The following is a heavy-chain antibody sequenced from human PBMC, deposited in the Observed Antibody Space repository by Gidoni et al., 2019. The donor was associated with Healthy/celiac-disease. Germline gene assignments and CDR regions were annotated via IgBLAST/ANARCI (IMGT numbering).Heavy chain of an antibody. V-gene: IGHV3-11*01. CDR3: ARVQDDEYCSGGSCYSAYYYYGMDV. D-gene: IGHD2-15*01. Sequence: QVQLVESGGVLVKPGGSLRLSCAASGFTFSDYYMRWIRQAPGKGLEWVSYISSSGSTIYYADSVKGRFTISRDNAKNSLYLQMNSLRAEDTAVYYCARVQDDEYCSGGSCYSAYYYYGMDVWGQGTTVTVSS. CDR1: GFTFSDYY. J-gene: IGHJ6*02. CDR2: ISSSGSTI.